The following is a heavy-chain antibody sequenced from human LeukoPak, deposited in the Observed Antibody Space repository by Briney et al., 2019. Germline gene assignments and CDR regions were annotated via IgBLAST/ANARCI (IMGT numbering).Heavy chain of an antibody. Sequence: GGSLRLSCAASGFAFSSYSMKWVRQAPGKGLEWVSSISSSSSYIYYADSVKGRFTISRDNAKNSLYLQMNSLRAEDTAVYYCARDRDYPANFDYWGQGTLVTVSS. V-gene: IGHV3-21*01. CDR3: ARDRDYPANFDY. CDR2: ISSSSSYI. CDR1: GFAFSSYS. D-gene: IGHD4-17*01. J-gene: IGHJ4*02.